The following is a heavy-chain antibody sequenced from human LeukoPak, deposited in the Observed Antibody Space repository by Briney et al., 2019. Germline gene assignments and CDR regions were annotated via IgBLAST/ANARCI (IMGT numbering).Heavy chain of an antibody. D-gene: IGHD6-19*01. CDR2: IYYTGST. CDR1: GVSISTYY. Sequence: SETLSLTCTVSGVSISTYYWSWIRQPPGKGLEWIGYIYYTGSTNYNPSLKSRVTISVDTSKNQFSLKLSSVTAADTAVYYCARARGGWYQYYFDYWGQGTLVTVSS. V-gene: IGHV4-59*01. J-gene: IGHJ4*02. CDR3: ARARGGWYQYYFDY.